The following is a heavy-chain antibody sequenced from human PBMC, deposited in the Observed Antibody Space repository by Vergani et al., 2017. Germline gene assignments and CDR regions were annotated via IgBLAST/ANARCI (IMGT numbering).Heavy chain of an antibody. V-gene: IGHV4-38-2*01. CDR3: ARHVSSGWYGDYFDY. CDR2: IYHSGST. Sequence: QVQLQESGPGLVKPSETLSLTFAVSGYSISSGYYWGWIRQPPGKGLEWIGSIYHSGSTYYNPSLKSRVTISVDTSKNQFSLKLSSVTAADTAVYYCARHVSSGWYGDYFDYWGQGTLVTVSS. D-gene: IGHD6-19*01. J-gene: IGHJ4*02. CDR1: GYSISSGYY.